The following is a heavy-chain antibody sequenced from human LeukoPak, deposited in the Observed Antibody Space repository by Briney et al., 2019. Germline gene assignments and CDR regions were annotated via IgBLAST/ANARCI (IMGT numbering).Heavy chain of an antibody. CDR1: GSHFTNYW. D-gene: IGHD3-9*01. V-gene: IGHV5-10-1*01. Sequence: GASLKISCKGSGSHFTNYWISWVRQMPGKGLEWMGRIDPSNSYTNYSPPFQGHVTISADRSISTAYLQWNSLKASDTAMYYCARHADYHILTGFDYWGQGTLVTVS. CDR3: ARHADYHILTGFDY. J-gene: IGHJ4*02. CDR2: IDPSNSYT.